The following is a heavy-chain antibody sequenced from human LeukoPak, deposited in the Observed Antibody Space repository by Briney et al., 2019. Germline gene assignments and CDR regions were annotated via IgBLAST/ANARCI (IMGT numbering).Heavy chain of an antibody. V-gene: IGHV4-59*01. CDR1: GGSISSYY. CDR2: IYYSGST. J-gene: IGHJ4*02. Sequence: SETLSLTCTVSGGSISSYYWSWIRQPPGKGLEWIGYIYYSGSTNYNPSLKSRVTLSVDTSKNQFSLKLSSVTAADTAVYYCARAAIVDIVATIFDYWGQGTLVTVSS. CDR3: ARAAIVDIVATIFDY. D-gene: IGHD5-12*01.